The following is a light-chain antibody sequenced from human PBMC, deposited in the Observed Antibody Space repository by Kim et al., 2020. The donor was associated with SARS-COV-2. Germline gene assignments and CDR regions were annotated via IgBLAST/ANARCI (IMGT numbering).Light chain of an antibody. CDR2: DVS. Sequence: QSALTQPASVSGSPGQSITISCTGTSSDLGGYNYVSWYQQHPGKAPKLMIYDVSKRPSGVSNRFSGSKSGNTASLTISGLQAEDEADYYCSSYTSSSTLVFGGVTPLTVL. J-gene: IGLJ3*02. V-gene: IGLV2-14*01. CDR1: SSDLGGYNY. CDR3: SSYTSSSTLV.